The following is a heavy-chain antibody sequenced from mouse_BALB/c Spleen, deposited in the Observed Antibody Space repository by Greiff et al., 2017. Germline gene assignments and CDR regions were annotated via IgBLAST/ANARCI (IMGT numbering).Heavy chain of an antibody. D-gene: IGHD2-1*01. V-gene: IGHV2-9*02. CDR1: GFSLTSYG. CDR3: AREYYGNYRAMDY. CDR2: IWAGGST. Sequence: VQVVESGPGLVAPSQSLSITCTVSGFSLTSYGVHWVRQPPGKGLEWLGVIWAGGSTNYNSALMSRLSISKDNSKSQVFLKMNSLQTDDTAMYYCAREYYGNYRAMDYWGQGTSVTVSS. J-gene: IGHJ4*01.